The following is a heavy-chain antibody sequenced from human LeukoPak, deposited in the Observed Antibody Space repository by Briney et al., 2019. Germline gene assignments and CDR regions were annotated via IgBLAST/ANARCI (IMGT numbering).Heavy chain of an antibody. Sequence: GASVKVSCKASGYTFTSYYMHWVRQAPGQGLEWMGIINPSGGSTSYAQKFQGRVTMTRDTSISTAYMELSRLRSDDTAVYYCAFTTALGYCSGGSCYGPRLGQNAFAIWGQGTMVTVSS. CDR3: AFTTALGYCSGGSCYGPRLGQNAFAI. CDR1: GYTFTSYY. V-gene: IGHV1-46*01. CDR2: INPSGGST. D-gene: IGHD2-15*01. J-gene: IGHJ3*02.